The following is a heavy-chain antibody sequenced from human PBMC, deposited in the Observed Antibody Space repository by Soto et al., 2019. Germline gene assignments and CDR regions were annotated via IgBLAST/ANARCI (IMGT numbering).Heavy chain of an antibody. V-gene: IGHV1-69*01. CDR3: ARGGAVVVVPAATRYYGMDV. J-gene: IGHJ6*02. D-gene: IGHD2-2*01. CDR1: GGTFSSYA. Sequence: QVQLVQSGAEVKKPGSSVKVSCKASGGTFSSYAISWVRQAPGQGLEWMGGIIPIFGTANYAQKFQGRVTITADESTSTGYMGLSSLRSEDTAVYYCARGGAVVVVPAATRYYGMDVWGQGTTVTVSS. CDR2: IIPIFGTA.